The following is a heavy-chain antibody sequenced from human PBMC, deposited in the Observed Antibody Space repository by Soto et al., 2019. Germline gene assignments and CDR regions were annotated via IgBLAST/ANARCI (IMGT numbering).Heavy chain of an antibody. V-gene: IGHV1-69*13. CDR1: GGTFSSYA. CDR2: IIPIFGTA. J-gene: IGHJ5*02. D-gene: IGHD2-2*01. Sequence: SVKVSCKASGGTFSSYAISWVRQAPGQGLEWMGGIIPIFGTANYAQKFQGRVTITADESPRTAYMELSRLRSEDTAVYYCARDKSPAAIGYWFESWGQGTLVAVSS. CDR3: ARDKSPAAIGYWFES.